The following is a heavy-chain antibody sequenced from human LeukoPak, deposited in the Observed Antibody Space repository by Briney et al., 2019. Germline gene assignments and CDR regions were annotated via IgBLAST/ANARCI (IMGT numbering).Heavy chain of an antibody. D-gene: IGHD4-17*01. CDR3: ARDRGDYLDY. CDR1: GYTFTSYG. V-gene: IGHV1-18*01. Sequence: GASVKVSCKASGYTFTSYGISWVRQAPGQGLEWMGWISAYNGNTNYAQKLQGSVTITTDTSTSTAYMEKRSLRADDTAVYYCARDRGDYLDYWGEGTLVTVSS. J-gene: IGHJ4*02. CDR2: ISAYNGNT.